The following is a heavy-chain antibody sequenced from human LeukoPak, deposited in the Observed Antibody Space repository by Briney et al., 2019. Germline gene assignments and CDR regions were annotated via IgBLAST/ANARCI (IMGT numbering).Heavy chain of an antibody. J-gene: IGHJ4*02. CDR2: IKQDGSEK. V-gene: IGHV3-7*01. CDR3: ARDGYNWNYAH. Sequence: GGSLRLSCAASGFTFSSYWMSWVRQAPGKGLEWVANIKQDGSEKYYVDFVKGRFTISRDNAKNSLYLQMNSLRAEDTAVYYCARDGYNWNYAHWGQGTLVTVSS. D-gene: IGHD1-7*01. CDR1: GFTFSSYW.